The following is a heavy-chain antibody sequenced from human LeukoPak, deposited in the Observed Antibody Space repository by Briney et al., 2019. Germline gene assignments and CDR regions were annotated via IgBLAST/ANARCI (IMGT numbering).Heavy chain of an antibody. CDR1: GGSISSYY. CDR2: IYYSGST. J-gene: IGHJ6*02. V-gene: IGHV4-59*01. Sequence: SETLSLTCTVSGGSISSYYWSWIRQPPGKGLEWIGYIYYSGSTNYNPSLKSRVTISVDTSKNQFSLKLSSVTAADTAVYYCARWGGSPTDRKQLRGNIVVVPAAIKYGMDVWGQGTTVTVSS. D-gene: IGHD2-2*01. CDR3: ARWGGSPTDRKQLRGNIVVVPAAIKYGMDV.